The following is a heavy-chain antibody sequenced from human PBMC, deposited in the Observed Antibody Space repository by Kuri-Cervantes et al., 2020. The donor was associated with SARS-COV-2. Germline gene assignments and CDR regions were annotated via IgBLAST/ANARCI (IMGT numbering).Heavy chain of an antibody. CDR2: IYHSGST. D-gene: IGHD2-2*01. CDR1: GGSFSGYY. Sequence: SQTLSLTCAVYGGSFSGYYWSWIRQPPGKGLEWIGYIYHSGSTYYNPSLNSRVTISVDRSKNQFSLKLSSVTAADTAVYYCARVGPYCSSTSCQPYFDYWGQGTLVTVSS. J-gene: IGHJ4*02. CDR3: ARVGPYCSSTSCQPYFDY. V-gene: IGHV4-34*01.